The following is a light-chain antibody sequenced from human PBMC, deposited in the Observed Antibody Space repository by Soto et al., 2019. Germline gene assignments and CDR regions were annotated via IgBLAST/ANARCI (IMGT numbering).Light chain of an antibody. CDR3: FQYGSSPAT. CDR2: GSS. CDR1: QNVYSTY. V-gene: IGKV3-20*01. Sequence: PGERATLSCRASQNVYSTYLAWYQQKPGQTPRLLIFGSSRRTTGTPDRFSGGGSGTDFTLTISRLEPEDFAVYYCFQYGSSPATFGQGTKLEIK. J-gene: IGKJ2*01.